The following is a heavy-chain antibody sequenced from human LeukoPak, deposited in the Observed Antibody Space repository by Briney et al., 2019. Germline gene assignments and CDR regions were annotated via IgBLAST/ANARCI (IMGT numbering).Heavy chain of an antibody. CDR2: ISSSSSYI. V-gene: IGHV3-21*01. CDR1: GFTFSSYT. Sequence: GGSLRLSCAASGFTFSSYTMHWIRQAPGKGLEWVSSISSSSSYIYYADSVKGRFTISRDNAKNSLYLQMNSLRAEDTAVYYCARVQTGENGMDVWGQGTTVTVSS. CDR3: ARVQTGENGMDV. J-gene: IGHJ6*02. D-gene: IGHD2-8*02.